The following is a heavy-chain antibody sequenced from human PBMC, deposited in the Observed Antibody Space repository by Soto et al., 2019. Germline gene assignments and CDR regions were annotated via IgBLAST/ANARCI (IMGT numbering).Heavy chain of an antibody. J-gene: IGHJ4*02. CDR3: ARGTRDDPEGDYFDY. Sequence: TLSLTCAVSGGSISSGGYSWSWIRQPPGKGLEWIGYIYHSGSTYYNPSLKSRVTISVDRSKNQFSLKLSSVTAADTAVYYCARGTRDDPEGDYFDYWGQGTLVTVSS. V-gene: IGHV4-30-2*01. CDR1: GGSISSGGYS. D-gene: IGHD1-1*01. CDR2: IYHSGST.